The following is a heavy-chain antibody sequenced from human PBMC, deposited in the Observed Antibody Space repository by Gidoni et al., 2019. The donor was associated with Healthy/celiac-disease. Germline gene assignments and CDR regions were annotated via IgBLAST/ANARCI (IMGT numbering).Heavy chain of an antibody. V-gene: IGHV4-39*01. Sequence: QLQLQESGPGLVKPSETLSLTCTVSGGAISSSSYYWGWIRQPPGKGLEGIGRIYYSGSTYYNPSLKSRVTISVDTSKNQFSLKLSSVTAADTAVYYCARPDRGGKGFDPWGQGTLVTVSS. D-gene: IGHD2-15*01. J-gene: IGHJ5*02. CDR1: GGAISSSSYY. CDR2: IYYSGST. CDR3: ARPDRGGKGFDP.